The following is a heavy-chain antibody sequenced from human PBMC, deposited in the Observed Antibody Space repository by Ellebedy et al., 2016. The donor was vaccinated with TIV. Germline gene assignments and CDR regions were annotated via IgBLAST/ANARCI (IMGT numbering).Heavy chain of an antibody. CDR2: INSDGSIT. D-gene: IGHD2-15*01. CDR1: GFTFSYYW. CDR3: ARDSQQMPRVVAF. V-gene: IGHV3-74*01. J-gene: IGHJ4*02. Sequence: PGGSLRLSCAASGFTFSYYWMHWVRQTPGKGLVWVSRINSDGSITSYADSMKGRFTISRDNAKNTLYLQMNSLTAEDTAIYYCARDSQQMPRVVAFWGQGTLVTVSS.